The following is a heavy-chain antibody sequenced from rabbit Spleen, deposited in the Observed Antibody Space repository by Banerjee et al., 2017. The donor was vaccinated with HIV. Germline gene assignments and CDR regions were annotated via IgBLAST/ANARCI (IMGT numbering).Heavy chain of an antibody. CDR3: LRGVIAEWFDGRL. CDR1: GFSFSSNW. CDR2: INAATGKP. D-gene: IGHD1-1*01. J-gene: IGHJ6*01. Sequence: LEESGGGLVKPGGTLTLTCTVSGFSFSSNWICWVRQAPGKGLEWIACINAATGKPVYATWAKGRFTISRTSSTTVTLRMTSLTAADRATYYCLRGVIAEWFDGRLWGPGTLVTVS. V-gene: IGHV1S45*01.